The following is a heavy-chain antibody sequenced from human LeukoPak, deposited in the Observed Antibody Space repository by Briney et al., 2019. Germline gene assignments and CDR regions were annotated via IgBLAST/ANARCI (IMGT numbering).Heavy chain of an antibody. Sequence: PGGSLRLSCAASGFTFSSYEMNWVRQAPGKGLEWISAISGSSSNVYYAASVRGRFTISRDNAENSLYLQLNTMRAEDTAVYYCARGFRHTAMFLDYWGQGTLVTVSS. CDR2: ISGSSSNV. CDR3: ARGFRHTAMFLDY. D-gene: IGHD5-18*01. CDR1: GFTFSSYE. J-gene: IGHJ4*02. V-gene: IGHV3-48*03.